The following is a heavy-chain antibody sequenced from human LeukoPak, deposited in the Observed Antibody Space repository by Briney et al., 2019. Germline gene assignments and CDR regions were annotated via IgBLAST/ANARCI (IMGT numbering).Heavy chain of an antibody. Sequence: GGSLRLSCAVSGFTFSNYAMSWVRQAPGKGLEWVGFIRSKAYGGTTEYAASVKGRFTISRDDSKSIAYLQMNSLKTEDTAVYYCTVVVAAQRAHYWGQGTLVTVSS. CDR1: GFTFSNYA. V-gene: IGHV3-49*04. CDR2: IRSKAYGGTT. D-gene: IGHD2-15*01. CDR3: TVVVAAQRAHY. J-gene: IGHJ4*02.